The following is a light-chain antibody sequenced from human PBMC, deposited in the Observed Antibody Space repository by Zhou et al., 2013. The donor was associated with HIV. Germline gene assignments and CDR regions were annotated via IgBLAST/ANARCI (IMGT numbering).Light chain of an antibody. CDR3: QSYDDDNVI. CDR1: GGSIVSSY. CDR2: EDS. Sequence: NFVLTQPHSVSESPGKTVTISCTRSGGSIVSSYVQWYQQRPGSSPTPVIYEDSQRPSGVPDRFSGSTDSSSNSASLTISGLKTEDEADYYCQSYDDDNVIFGGGTRLTVL. V-gene: IGLV6-57*01. J-gene: IGLJ2*01.